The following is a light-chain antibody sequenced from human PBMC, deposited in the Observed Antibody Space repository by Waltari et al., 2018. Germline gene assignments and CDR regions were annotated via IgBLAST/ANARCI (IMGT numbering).Light chain of an antibody. V-gene: IGKV3-15*01. CDR3: QQYNNWPPWT. CDR2: GTS. Sequence: DIVMTQSPATLSMSPGERANLSCRASQSVGSNLAWYQQKPGQAPRLLIYGTSTRATGIPARFSGSGSGTEFTLTISSLQSEDVALYYCQQYNNWPPWTFGQGTKVEIK. J-gene: IGKJ1*01. CDR1: QSVGSN.